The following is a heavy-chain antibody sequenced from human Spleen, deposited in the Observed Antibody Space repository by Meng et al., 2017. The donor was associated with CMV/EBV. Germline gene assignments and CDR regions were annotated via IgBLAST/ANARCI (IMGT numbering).Heavy chain of an antibody. CDR2: ISSSGVTI. CDR3: ARAPDYSNYGMDV. Sequence: GESLKISCAASGFPFNDYYMSWIRQAPGKGLEWVSYISSSGVTISYADSVKGRFTISRDNAKNSVYLQMNSLRAEDTAVYYCARAPDYSNYGMDVWGQGTTVTVSS. D-gene: IGHD4-11*01. CDR1: GFPFNDYY. J-gene: IGHJ6*02. V-gene: IGHV3-11*04.